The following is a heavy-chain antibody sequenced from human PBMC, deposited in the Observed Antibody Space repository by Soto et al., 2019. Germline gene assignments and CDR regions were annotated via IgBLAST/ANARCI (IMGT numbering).Heavy chain of an antibody. Sequence: SETLSLTCTVSGGSISSYYWSWIRQPAGKGLEWIGRIYTSGSTNYNPSLKSRVTMSVDTSKNQFSLKLSSVTAADTAVYYCARLLASYDFWTRFDPWGQGTQVPVSS. J-gene: IGHJ5*02. V-gene: IGHV4-4*07. CDR3: ARLLASYDFWTRFDP. CDR2: IYTSGST. CDR1: GGSISSYY. D-gene: IGHD3-3*01.